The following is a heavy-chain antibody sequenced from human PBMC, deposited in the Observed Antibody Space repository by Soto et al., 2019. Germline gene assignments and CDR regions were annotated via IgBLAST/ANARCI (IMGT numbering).Heavy chain of an antibody. D-gene: IGHD6-6*01. J-gene: IGHJ6*02. CDR3: ARDISPIAARPTAAYYYYGMDV. CDR1: GYTFTSYY. V-gene: IGHV1-46*01. Sequence: GASVKVSCKASGYTFTSYYMHWVRQAPGQGLEWMGIINPSGGSTSYAQKFQGRVTMTRDTSTSTVYMELSSLRSEDTAVYYCARDISPIAARPTAAYYYYGMDVWGQGTTVTVSS. CDR2: INPSGGST.